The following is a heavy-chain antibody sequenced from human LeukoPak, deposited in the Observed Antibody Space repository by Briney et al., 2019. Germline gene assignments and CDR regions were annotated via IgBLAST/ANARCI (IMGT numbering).Heavy chain of an antibody. Sequence: ASVKVSCKASGYTFTSYAMNWVRQAPGQGLEWMGWINTNTGNPTYAQGFTGRFVLSLDTSVSTAYLQISSLKAEDTAVYYCARYKQLARHPYYYYYGMDVWGQGTTVTVSS. D-gene: IGHD6-13*01. V-gene: IGHV7-4-1*02. CDR3: ARYKQLARHPYYYYYGMDV. CDR1: GYTFTSYA. J-gene: IGHJ6*02. CDR2: INTNTGNP.